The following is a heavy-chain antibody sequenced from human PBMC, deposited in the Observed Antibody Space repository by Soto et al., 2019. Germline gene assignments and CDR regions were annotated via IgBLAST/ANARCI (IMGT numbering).Heavy chain of an antibody. D-gene: IGHD6-19*01. CDR1: GFTFSDFG. Sequence: QVQLVESGGDVVRPGGSLRLSCAASGFTFSDFGMHWVRQAPGKGLEWVALIWHDGGEKNYADSVKGRFTISRDNSMNTLFVQMNSLRAEDAAVYYCTKAIAVGGYHFDYWGHGTLVTVSS. CDR3: TKAIAVGGYHFDY. CDR2: IWHDGGEK. V-gene: IGHV3-33*06. J-gene: IGHJ4*01.